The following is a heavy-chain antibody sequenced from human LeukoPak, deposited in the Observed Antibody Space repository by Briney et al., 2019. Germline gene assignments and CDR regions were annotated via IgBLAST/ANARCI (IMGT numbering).Heavy chain of an antibody. D-gene: IGHD2-2*01. J-gene: IGHJ4*02. V-gene: IGHV1-2*02. CDR3: ATHRVVVPAAFDY. CDR2: INPNSGGT. Sequence: ASVKVSCKASVYTFTADYMHWVRQAPGQGLEWMGWINPNSGGTNYAQKFQGRVTMTRDTSISTAYMELSRLRSDDTSVYYCATHRVVVPAAFDYWGQGTLVTVSS. CDR1: VYTFTADY.